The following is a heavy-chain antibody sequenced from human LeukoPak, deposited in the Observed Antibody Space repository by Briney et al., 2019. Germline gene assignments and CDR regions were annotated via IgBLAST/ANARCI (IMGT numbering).Heavy chain of an antibody. CDR1: GGSFGANY. V-gene: IGHV4-31*11. CDR2: ISYSGST. Sequence: PSETLSLTCVVYGGSFGANYWSWIRQHPGKGLEWIGYISYSGSTYYNPSLKSRVIISVDTSKNQFSLRLSSVTAADTAVYYCAGEVTGEHWFDPWGQGTLVTVSS. D-gene: IGHD7-27*01. J-gene: IGHJ5*02. CDR3: AGEVTGEHWFDP.